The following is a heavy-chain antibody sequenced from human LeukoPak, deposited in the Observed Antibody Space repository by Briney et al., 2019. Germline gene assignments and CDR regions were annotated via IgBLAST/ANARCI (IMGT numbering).Heavy chain of an antibody. V-gene: IGHV3-48*04. Sequence: PGGSLRLSCAASGFTFSSYSMNWVRQAPGKGLEWVSYISSSSRTIYYADSVKGRFTISRDNAKNSLYLQMNSLRAEDTAVYYCAVGRDRPDKWGQGTLVTVSS. CDR3: AVGRDRPDK. CDR1: GFTFSSYS. D-gene: IGHD1-14*01. CDR2: ISSSSRTI. J-gene: IGHJ4*02.